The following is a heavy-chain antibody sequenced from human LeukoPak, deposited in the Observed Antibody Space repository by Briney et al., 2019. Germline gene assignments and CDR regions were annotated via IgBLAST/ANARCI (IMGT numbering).Heavy chain of an antibody. CDR3: TTENWYVFEN. J-gene: IGHJ4*02. CDR1: GFPFSSYW. Sequence: GGSLRLSCAASGFPFSSYWMAWVRQAPGKGLEWVATITLDGSDSYYEDSVKGRFTVSRDNAKNSLYLQMNSLRAEDTAVFYCTTENWYVFENWGQGSLVTVSS. V-gene: IGHV3-7*04. CDR2: ITLDGSDS. D-gene: IGHD1-1*01.